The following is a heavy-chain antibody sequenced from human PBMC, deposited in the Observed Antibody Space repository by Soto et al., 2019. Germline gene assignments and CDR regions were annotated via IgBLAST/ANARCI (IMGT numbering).Heavy chain of an antibody. D-gene: IGHD6-13*01. CDR2: ISAYNGNT. CDR1: GYTFTSYG. Sequence: ASVKVSCKASGYTFTSYGISWVRQAPGQGLEWMGWISAYNGNTNYAQKLQGRVTMTTDTSTSAAYMELRSLRSDDTAVYYCARGGRVSSSWYSPPDYWGQGTLVTVSS. CDR3: ARGGRVSSSWYSPPDY. V-gene: IGHV1-18*04. J-gene: IGHJ4*02.